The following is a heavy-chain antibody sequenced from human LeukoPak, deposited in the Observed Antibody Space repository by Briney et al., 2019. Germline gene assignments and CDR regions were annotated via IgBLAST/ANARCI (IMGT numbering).Heavy chain of an antibody. V-gene: IGHV3-23*01. CDR2: IIDNGYIT. D-gene: IGHD3-16*01. J-gene: IGHJ6*03. Sequence: GGAPRLSRGASGFTLSRYFTWGVPAAPGRGVGGGSGIIDNGYITYYANSVRGRFTISRDNSKNTLFLQMNSLRAEDTAVYYCAKLGGQEVHNYYVAVWGKGTTVAVPS. CDR3: AKLGGQEVHNYYVAV. CDR1: GFTLSRYF.